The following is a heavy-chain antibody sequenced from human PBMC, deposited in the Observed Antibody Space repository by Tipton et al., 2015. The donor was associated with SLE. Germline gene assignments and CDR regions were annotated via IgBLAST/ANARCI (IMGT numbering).Heavy chain of an antibody. CDR2: IYYSGST. D-gene: IGHD3-16*02. CDR3: ARIVYDYVWGSYRYYYYMDV. J-gene: IGHJ6*03. Sequence: TLSLTCTVSGGSISSGDYYWSWIRQPPGKGLEWIGYIYYSGSTYYNPSLKSRVTISVDTSKNQFSLKLSSVTAADTAVYYCARIVYDYVWGSYRYYYYMDVWGKGTTVTVSS. V-gene: IGHV4-30-4*02. CDR1: GGSISSGDYY.